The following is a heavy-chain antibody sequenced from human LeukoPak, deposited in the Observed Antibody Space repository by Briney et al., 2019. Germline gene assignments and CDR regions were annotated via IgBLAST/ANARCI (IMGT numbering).Heavy chain of an antibody. CDR1: GGSISRYY. CDR3: ARGSFFRSTVTTLRYYYYGMDV. V-gene: IGHV4-59*01. D-gene: IGHD4-17*01. J-gene: IGHJ6*02. CDR2: IYYSGST. Sequence: PSETLSLTCTVSGGSISRYYWSWIRQPPGKGLEWIGYIYYSGSTNYNPSLKSRVTISVDTSKNQFSLKLSSVTAADTAVYYCARGSFFRSTVTTLRYYYYGMDVWGQGTTLTVSS.